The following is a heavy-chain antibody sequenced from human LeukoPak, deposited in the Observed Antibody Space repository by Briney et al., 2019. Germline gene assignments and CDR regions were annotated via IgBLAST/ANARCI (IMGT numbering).Heavy chain of an antibody. J-gene: IGHJ3*02. V-gene: IGHV3-21*01. CDR2: ISSSSSYI. Sequence: GGSLRLSCAASGFTFSSYSMNWVRQAPGKGLEWVSSISSSSSYIYYADSVKGRFTISRDNAKNSLYLQMNSLRAEDTAMYYCAGLLWFGELLYGAFDIWGQGTMVTVSS. D-gene: IGHD3-10*01. CDR3: AGLLWFGELLYGAFDI. CDR1: GFTFSSYS.